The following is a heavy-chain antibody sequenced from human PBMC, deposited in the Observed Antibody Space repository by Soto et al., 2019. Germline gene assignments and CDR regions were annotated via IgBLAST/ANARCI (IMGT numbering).Heavy chain of an antibody. Sequence: GGSLRLSCAASGFTFSDYYMSWIRQAPGKGLEWVSYISSSGSASIIYYADSVKGRFTISRDNAKNLLFLQMNSLRAEDTAVYYCARDRDGSGSSGYFGYWGQGTLVTVSS. D-gene: IGHD3-22*01. CDR2: ISSSGSASII. CDR1: GFTFSDYY. J-gene: IGHJ4*02. V-gene: IGHV3-11*01. CDR3: ARDRDGSGSSGYFGY.